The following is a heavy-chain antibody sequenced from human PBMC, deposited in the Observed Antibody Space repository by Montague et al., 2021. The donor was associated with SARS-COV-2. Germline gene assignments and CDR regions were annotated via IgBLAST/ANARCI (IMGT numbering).Heavy chain of an antibody. D-gene: IGHD3-22*01. CDR3: ATLGLEVITYAFAI. J-gene: IGHJ3*02. Sequence: SVKVSCKVSEYSLSEFSLQMRWVRQAPGKGLEWMGEFDSEDGETTYAQKFQGRVTMTEDRSTDTVYMELSSLRSDDTAVYYCATLGLEVITYAFAIWGQGTMVTVSS. V-gene: IGHV1-24*01. CDR2: FDSEDGET. CDR1: EYSLSEFS.